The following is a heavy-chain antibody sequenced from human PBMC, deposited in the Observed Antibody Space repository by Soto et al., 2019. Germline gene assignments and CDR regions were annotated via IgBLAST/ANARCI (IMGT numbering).Heavy chain of an antibody. CDR2: IYHSGST. D-gene: IGHD6-19*01. Sequence: QLQLQESGSGLVKPSQTLSLTCAVSGGSISSGGYSWSWILQPPGKGLEWIGYIYHSGSTYYNPSLKCLVTISVDRSKTQFSLKRSSVTAADTAVYYCASARGLGAVAADYWGQGTLVTVYS. V-gene: IGHV4-30-2*01. J-gene: IGHJ4*02. CDR1: GGSISSGGYS. CDR3: ASARGLGAVAADY.